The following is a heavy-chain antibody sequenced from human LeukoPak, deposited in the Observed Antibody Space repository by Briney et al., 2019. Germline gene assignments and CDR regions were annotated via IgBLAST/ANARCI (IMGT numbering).Heavy chain of an antibody. CDR1: GGSISSYY. V-gene: IGHV4-59*01. CDR2: IYYSGST. Sequence: SETLSLTCTVSGGSISSYYWSWIRQPPRKGLEWIGYIYYSGSTNYNPSLKSRVTISVDTSKNQFSLKLSSVTAADTAVYYCARGITVTSRFDYWGQGTLVTVSS. D-gene: IGHD4-17*01. J-gene: IGHJ4*02. CDR3: ARGITVTSRFDY.